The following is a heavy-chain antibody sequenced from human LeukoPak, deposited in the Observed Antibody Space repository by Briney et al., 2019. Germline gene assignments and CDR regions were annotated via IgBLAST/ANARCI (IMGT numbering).Heavy chain of an antibody. V-gene: IGHV3-49*04. CDR1: GFTFGDYA. CDR3: TRDRIQLWLQYFDY. CDR2: IRSKAYGGTT. D-gene: IGHD5-18*01. J-gene: IGHJ4*02. Sequence: QPGGSLRLSCTASGFTFGDYAMSWVRQAPGKGLEWVGFIRSKAYGGTTEYAASVKGRFTISRDDSKSIAYLQMNSLKTEDTAVYYCTRDRIQLWLQYFDYWGQGTLVTVSS.